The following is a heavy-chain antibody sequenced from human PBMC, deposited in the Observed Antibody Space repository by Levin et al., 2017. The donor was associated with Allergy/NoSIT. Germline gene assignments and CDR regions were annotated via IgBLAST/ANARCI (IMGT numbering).Heavy chain of an antibody. CDR3: VKCTTEIYFYYGMDV. CDR1: GFTFSSFA. D-gene: IGHD2-8*01. Sequence: LSLTCAASGFTFSSFAMSWVRQAPGKGLEWLSSISGRGATTSHADSVRGRFTISRDNSKNTLYLQMNTLRAEDTAVYYCVKCTTEIYFYYGMDVWGQGTTVTVSS. J-gene: IGHJ6*02. CDR2: ISGRGATT. V-gene: IGHV3-23*01.